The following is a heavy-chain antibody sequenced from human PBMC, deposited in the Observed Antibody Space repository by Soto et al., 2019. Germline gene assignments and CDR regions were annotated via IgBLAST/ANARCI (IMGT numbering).Heavy chain of an antibody. CDR1: GGTFSSYT. J-gene: IGHJ6*03. D-gene: IGHD2-2*01. V-gene: IGHV1-69*04. CDR2: IIPILGIA. CDR3: AREGYQLLSYYYYYMDV. Sequence: SVKVSCKASGGTFSSYTISWVRQAPGQGLEWMGRIIPILGIANYAQKFQGRVTITADKSTSTACMELSSLRSEDTAVYYCAREGYQLLSYYYYYMDVWGKGTTVTVSS.